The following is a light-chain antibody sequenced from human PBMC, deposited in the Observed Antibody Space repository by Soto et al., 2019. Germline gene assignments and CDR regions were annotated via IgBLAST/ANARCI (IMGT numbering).Light chain of an antibody. CDR2: VAS. CDR1: QNIINY. Sequence: DIQMTQSPSSLSASVGDRVTITCRASQNIINYLNWYQQKPGKAPQLLIYVASRLESGVPSRFSGSGSGTDFTITISSLQPEDFATYFCHQSYNASITFGQGTRLDI. CDR3: HQSYNASIT. V-gene: IGKV1-39*01. J-gene: IGKJ5*01.